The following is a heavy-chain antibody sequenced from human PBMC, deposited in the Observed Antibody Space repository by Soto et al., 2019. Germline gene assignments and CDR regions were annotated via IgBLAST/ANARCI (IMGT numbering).Heavy chain of an antibody. CDR1: GFTFSSYW. D-gene: IGHD2-15*01. Sequence: GSRSLAYAASGFTFSSYWMSWVRQAPGKGLEWGANIEQDGSEKYYVDSVKGRFTISRDNAKNSLYLQMNSLRAEDTAVYYCARGPRRGYCSGGSCYQYYFDYWGQGTLVTVSS. J-gene: IGHJ4*02. V-gene: IGHV3-7*03. CDR2: IEQDGSEK. CDR3: ARGPRRGYCSGGSCYQYYFDY.